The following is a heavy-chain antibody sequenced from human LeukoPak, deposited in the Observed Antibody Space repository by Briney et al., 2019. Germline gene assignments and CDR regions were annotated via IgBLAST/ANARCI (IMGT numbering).Heavy chain of an antibody. D-gene: IGHD2-8*01. CDR3: AKDLVDAIYYYYGMDV. CDR1: GFTFSSYG. J-gene: IGHJ6*02. V-gene: IGHV3-30*18. Sequence: GGSLRLSCAASGFTFSSYGMHWVRQAPGKGLEWVAVISYDGSNKYYADSVKGRFTISRDNSKNTLYLQMNSLRAEDTAVYYCAKDLVDAIYYYYGMDVWGQGTTVTVSS. CDR2: ISYDGSNK.